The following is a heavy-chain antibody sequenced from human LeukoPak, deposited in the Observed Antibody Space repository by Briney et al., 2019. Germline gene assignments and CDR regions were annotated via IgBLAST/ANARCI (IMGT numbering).Heavy chain of an antibody. CDR3: ARGGDIVVVPAAICAFDI. J-gene: IGHJ3*02. V-gene: IGHV4-34*01. CDR2: INHSGST. CDR1: GGSFSGYY. Sequence: SETLSLTCAVYGGSFSGYYWSWIRQPPGKGLEWIGEINHSGSTNYNPSLKSRVTISVDTSKNQYSLKLSSVTAADTAVYYCARGGDIVVVPAAICAFDIWGQGTMVTVSS. D-gene: IGHD2-2*02.